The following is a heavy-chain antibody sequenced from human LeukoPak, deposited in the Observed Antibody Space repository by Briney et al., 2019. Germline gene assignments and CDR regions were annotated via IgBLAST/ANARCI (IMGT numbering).Heavy chain of an antibody. Sequence: SETLSLTCTVSGVSISSYYWSWLRQPPGKGLEWIGYIYSRGNTNYSPSLKSRVAISIDTSKNQLSLKLSSVTAADTALYYCAREVYYGSTSPTPPWFDPWGQGILLTVPS. V-gene: IGHV4-59*01. CDR1: GVSISSYY. D-gene: IGHD3-10*01. J-gene: IGHJ5*02. CDR3: AREVYYGSTSPTPPWFDP. CDR2: IYSRGNT.